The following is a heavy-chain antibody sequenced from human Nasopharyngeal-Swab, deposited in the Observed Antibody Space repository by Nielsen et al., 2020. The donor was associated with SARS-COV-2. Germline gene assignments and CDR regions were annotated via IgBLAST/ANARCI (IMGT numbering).Heavy chain of an antibody. CDR3: VRDGSKFCSRSSCYSGYHYYVMDV. CDR1: GFTFSDYW. V-gene: IGHV3-74*01. CDR2: INPAGSTT. D-gene: IGHD2-2*01. J-gene: IGHJ6*02. Sequence: GESLKISCAPSGFTFSDYWMHWVRQAPGKGLVWVSRINPAGSTTDYEDSVRGRFTISRDNAKNSLYLQMNSLRAEDTAVYYCVRDGSKFCSRSSCYSGYHYYVMDVWGQGTTVTVSS.